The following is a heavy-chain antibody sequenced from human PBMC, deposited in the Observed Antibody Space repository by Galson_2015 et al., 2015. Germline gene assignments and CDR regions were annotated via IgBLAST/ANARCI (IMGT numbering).Heavy chain of an antibody. CDR3: AREFTDSSSAQHDAFDI. CDR1: GASISSGSYF. D-gene: IGHD6-6*01. J-gene: IGHJ3*02. CDR2: IYASGST. Sequence: TLSLTCTVSGASISSGSYFWSWIRPPAGKGLEWIGRIYASGSTNYNPSLKSRVTISVDTSKNQFSLRLSSVTAADTAVYYCAREFTDSSSAQHDAFDIWGQGTMVTVSS. V-gene: IGHV4-61*02.